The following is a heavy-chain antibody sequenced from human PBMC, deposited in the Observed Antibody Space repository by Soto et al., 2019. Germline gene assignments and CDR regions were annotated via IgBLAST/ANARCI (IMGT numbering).Heavy chain of an antibody. CDR3: AKPIVAAGYYGMDV. D-gene: IGHD6-13*01. CDR1: GFTFSSYG. J-gene: IGHJ6*02. CDR2: ISFDGIKK. V-gene: IGHV3-30*18. Sequence: QVQLVESGGGVVQPGRSLRLSCAASGFTFSSYGMHWVRQAPGKGLEWVAVISFDGIKKYYADSVKGRFTISRDSSKNKLYLQMNSLRPEDTAVYYCAKPIVAAGYYGMDVWGQGTTVTVSS.